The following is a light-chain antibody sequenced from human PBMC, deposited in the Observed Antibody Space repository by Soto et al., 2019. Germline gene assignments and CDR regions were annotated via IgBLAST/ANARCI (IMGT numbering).Light chain of an antibody. CDR2: KAS. CDR3: QQYSDYSYT. V-gene: IGKV1-5*03. CDR1: QTITSW. J-gene: IGKJ2*01. Sequence: DIQMTQSPSTLSASVGDRVTVTWRASQTITSWLAWYQQKPGKAPKLLIYKASSLESGVPSRFSGSGSGTEFTLTISSLQPDDFATYYCQQYSDYSYTFGQGTKLEIK.